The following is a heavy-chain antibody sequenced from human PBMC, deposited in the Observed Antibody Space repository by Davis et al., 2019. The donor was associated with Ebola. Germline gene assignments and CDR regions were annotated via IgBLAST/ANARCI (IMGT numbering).Heavy chain of an antibody. V-gene: IGHV3-33*08. J-gene: IGHJ5*02. CDR3: AREWIEPAALYLWGWFDP. CDR1: GFTFSSYG. CDR2: IWYDGSNK. D-gene: IGHD2-2*01. Sequence: GGSLRLSCAASGFTFSSYGMHWVRQAPGKGLEWVAVIWYDGSNKYYADSVKGRFTISRDNSKNTLYLQMNSLRAEDTAVYYCAREWIEPAALYLWGWFDPWGQGTLVTVSS.